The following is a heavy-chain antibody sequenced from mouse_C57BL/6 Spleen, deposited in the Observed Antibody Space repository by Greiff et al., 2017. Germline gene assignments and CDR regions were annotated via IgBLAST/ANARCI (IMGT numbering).Heavy chain of an antibody. Sequence: VQLQQPGAELVKPGASVKLSCKASGYTFTSYWMHWVKQRPGQGLEWIGMIHPNSGSTNYNEKFKSKATLTVDKSSSTAYMQLSSLTSEDSAVYYCARSTTVVARYYFDYWGQGTTLTVSS. CDR2: IHPNSGST. D-gene: IGHD1-1*01. CDR1: GYTFTSYW. V-gene: IGHV1-64*01. J-gene: IGHJ2*01. CDR3: ARSTTVVARYYFDY.